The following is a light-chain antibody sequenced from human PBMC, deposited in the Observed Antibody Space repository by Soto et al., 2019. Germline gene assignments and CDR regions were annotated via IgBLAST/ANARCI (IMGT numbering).Light chain of an antibody. V-gene: IGKV3-20*01. CDR2: AAY. CDR3: QQHGISRVRT. J-gene: IGKJ1*01. Sequence: EIVLTQFPGTVSLSPGERATLSCRASQSDTSSYLAWYQQKPGQAPRLLIYAAYSRATGIPDRFSGSGSGTDFTLTIIRLEPEDFAMYYCQQHGISRVRTFGQGTKVEVK. CDR1: QSDTSSY.